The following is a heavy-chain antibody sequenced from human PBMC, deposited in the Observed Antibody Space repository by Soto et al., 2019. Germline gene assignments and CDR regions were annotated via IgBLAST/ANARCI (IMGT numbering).Heavy chain of an antibody. CDR1: GFTFSSYG. V-gene: IGHV3-30*18. CDR3: AKDRRGSVLRFYSCAF. CDR2: ISYDGSNK. D-gene: IGHD3-3*01. Sequence: QVQLVESGGGVVQPARSLRLSCAASGFTFSSYGLHWVRQAPGKGLEWVAVISYDGSNKYYADSVKGRFTISRDNSKNTRYLQMNSLRAADTAVYYCAKDRRGSVLRFYSCAFWGRGTLVTVSS. J-gene: IGHJ4*02.